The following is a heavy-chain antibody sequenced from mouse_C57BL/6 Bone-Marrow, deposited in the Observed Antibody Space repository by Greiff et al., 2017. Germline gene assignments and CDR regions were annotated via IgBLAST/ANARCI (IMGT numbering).Heavy chain of an antibody. CDR3: ARGDYYGSSYERFDY. D-gene: IGHD1-1*01. CDR1: GYTFTDYN. CDR2: INPNNGGT. Sequence: VQLQQSGPELVKPGASVKMSCKASGYTFTDYNMHWVKQSHGKSLEWIGYINPNNGGTSYNQKFKGKATLTVNKSSSTAYMGLRSLTSEDSAVYYCARGDYYGSSYERFDYWGQGTTLTVSS. V-gene: IGHV1-22*01. J-gene: IGHJ2*01.